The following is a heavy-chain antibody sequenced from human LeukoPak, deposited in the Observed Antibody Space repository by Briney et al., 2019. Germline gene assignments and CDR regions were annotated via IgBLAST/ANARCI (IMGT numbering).Heavy chain of an antibody. D-gene: IGHD2-21*02. CDR3: ARGFVVVTAIYGY. V-gene: IGHV1-2*02. Sequence: ASVKVSCKASGYTFTGYYMHWVRQAPGQGLEWMGWINPNSGGTNYAQKFQGRVTMTRDTSINTVYMDLSRLRTDDTAVYYCARGFVVVTAIYGYWGQGTLVTVSS. CDR1: GYTFTGYY. J-gene: IGHJ4*02. CDR2: INPNSGGT.